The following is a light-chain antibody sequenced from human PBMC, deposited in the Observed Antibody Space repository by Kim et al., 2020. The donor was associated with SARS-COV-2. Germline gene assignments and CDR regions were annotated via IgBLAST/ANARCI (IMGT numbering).Light chain of an antibody. V-gene: IGKV3-20*01. CDR1: QRLSSSY. CDR2: GAS. Sequence: PGDRATLSCRASQRLSSSYLAWYQQKTGQPPTLLIYGASSRASGVPDRFSGSGSATDFTLSISSLQHADFAVSFCQQYDSSPSTFGQGTKLEI. CDR3: QQYDSSPST. J-gene: IGKJ2*01.